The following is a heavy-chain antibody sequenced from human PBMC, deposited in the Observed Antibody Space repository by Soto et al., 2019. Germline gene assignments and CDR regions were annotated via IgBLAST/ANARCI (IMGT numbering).Heavy chain of an antibody. CDR3: ATSVGGTSASKY. CDR1: GITFSSYW. Sequence: EVQLVESGGGLVQPGGSLRLSCAASGITFSSYWMHWVRQAPGKGLVWVSRINGAGRSTNYVDSVKGRFTISRDNAKTTLDMQINSQGAVYADVYDCATSVGGTSASKYWGRGT. J-gene: IGHJ4*02. V-gene: IGHV3-74*02. D-gene: IGHD1-1*01. CDR2: INGAGRST.